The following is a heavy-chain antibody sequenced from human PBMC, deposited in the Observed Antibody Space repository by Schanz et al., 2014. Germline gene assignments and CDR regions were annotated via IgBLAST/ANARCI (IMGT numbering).Heavy chain of an antibody. V-gene: IGHV4-39*01. CDR2: LFYGGSK. J-gene: IGHJ4*02. CDR3: ARHNRVWFGKEGC. D-gene: IGHD3-10*01. Sequence: QLQMQTSGPGLVRPWETLSLTCTVSGGSISDSGAYWGWFRQTPGKGLEWIANLFYGGSKYYNPSFERRVTMAVDGSTNQYSLRWGSVTAADTGVYYCARHNRVWFGKEGCWGQGTLVTVSS. CDR1: GGSISDSGAY.